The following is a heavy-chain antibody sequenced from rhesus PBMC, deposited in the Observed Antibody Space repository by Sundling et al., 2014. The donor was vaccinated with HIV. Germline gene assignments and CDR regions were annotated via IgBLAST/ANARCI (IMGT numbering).Heavy chain of an antibody. CDR1: SGSFSGYN. Sequence: QVHLQESGPGLVKPSETLSLTCAVSSGSFSGYNWGWIRQPPGKGLEYIGYISGRSGNTYYNPSLKSRVTVSKDTSKNQFSLKLTSVTAADTAVYYCAREHSGGHFDVWGPGVLVTVSS. D-gene: IGHD6-37*01. CDR3: AREHSGGHFDV. V-gene: IGHV4-99*02. CDR2: ISGRSGNT. J-gene: IGHJ5-1*01.